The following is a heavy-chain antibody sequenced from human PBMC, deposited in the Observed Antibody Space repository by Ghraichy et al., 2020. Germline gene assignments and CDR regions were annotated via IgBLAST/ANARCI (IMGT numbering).Heavy chain of an antibody. CDR1: GASLSGYY. D-gene: IGHD4-17*01. V-gene: IGHV4-34*01. CDR3: ARHSIYGDQLDS. Sequence: SETLSLTCAVYGASLSGYYWSWVCQSPQRGLEWIGQVNHSGNTKYNPSLGGRVTISVDMSTNQISLTLASVTAADAALYYCARHSIYGDQLDSWGQGILVSVSA. J-gene: IGHJ5*01. CDR2: VNHSGNT.